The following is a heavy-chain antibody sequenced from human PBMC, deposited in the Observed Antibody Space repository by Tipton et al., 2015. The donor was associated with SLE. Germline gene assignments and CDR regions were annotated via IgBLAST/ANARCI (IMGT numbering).Heavy chain of an antibody. CDR2: IYYSGST. CDR1: GGSISSSSYY. V-gene: IGHV4-61*05. J-gene: IGHJ4*02. D-gene: IGHD4-23*01. Sequence: LRLSCTVSGGSISSSSYYWGWIRQPPGKGLEWIGYIYYSGSTNYNPSLKSRVTISVDTSKNQFSLKLSSVTAADTAVYYCARGNPSLFDYWGQGTLVTVSS. CDR3: ARGNPSLFDY.